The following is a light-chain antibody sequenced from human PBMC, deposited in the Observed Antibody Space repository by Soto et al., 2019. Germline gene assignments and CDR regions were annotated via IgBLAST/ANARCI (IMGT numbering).Light chain of an antibody. CDR2: AAS. Sequence: DIQMTQSPSSLSASVGDRVTITCRARQGISNHLAWYQQKPGKVPKLLINAASILQPGAPSRFSGSGSGTDCTLTISSLQPEDVATYYCQKYNSAPWTFGQGTKVEIK. CDR3: QKYNSAPWT. J-gene: IGKJ1*01. CDR1: QGISNH. V-gene: IGKV1-27*01.